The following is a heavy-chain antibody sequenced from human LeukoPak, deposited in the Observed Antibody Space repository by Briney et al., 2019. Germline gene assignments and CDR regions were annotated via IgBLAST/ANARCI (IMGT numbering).Heavy chain of an antibody. J-gene: IGHJ4*02. D-gene: IGHD5-18*01. V-gene: IGHV3-23*01. CDR3: ATLALYSYGYFGY. CDR1: GFTFSSYG. Sequence: PGGSLRLSCAASGFTFSSYGMSWVRQAPGKGLEWVSAISGSGGSTYYADSVKGRFTISRDNSKNTLYLQMNSLRAEDTAVYYCATLALYSYGYFGYWGQGTLVTVSP. CDR2: ISGSGGST.